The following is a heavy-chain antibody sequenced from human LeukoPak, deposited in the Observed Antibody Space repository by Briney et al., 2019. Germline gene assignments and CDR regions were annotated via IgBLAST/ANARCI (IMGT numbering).Heavy chain of an antibody. CDR1: GFTFSSYG. CDR3: ARAVRGVIYFDY. D-gene: IGHD3-10*01. CDR2: IWYDGSNK. Sequence: GGSLRLSCAASGFTFSSYGIHWVRQAPGKGLEWVAVIWYDGSNKYYADSVKGRFTISRDNSKNTLYLQMNSLRAEDTALYYCARAVRGVIYFDYWGQGTLVTVSS. J-gene: IGHJ4*02. V-gene: IGHV3-33*01.